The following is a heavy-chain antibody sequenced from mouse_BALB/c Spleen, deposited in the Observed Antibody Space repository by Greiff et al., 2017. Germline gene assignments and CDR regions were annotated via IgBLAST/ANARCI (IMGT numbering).Heavy chain of an antibody. V-gene: IGHV2-4-1*01. D-gene: IGHD1-1*01. CDR1: GFSLTSYG. J-gene: IGHJ2*01. Sequence: VMLVESGPGLVQPSQSLSITCTVSGFSLTSYGVHWVRQSPGKGLEWLGVIWSGGSTDYNAAFISRLSISKDNSKSQVFFKMNSLQADDTAIYYCARNSYYYGSSYYYFDYWGQGTTLTVSS. CDR2: IWSGGST. CDR3: ARNSYYYGSSYYYFDY.